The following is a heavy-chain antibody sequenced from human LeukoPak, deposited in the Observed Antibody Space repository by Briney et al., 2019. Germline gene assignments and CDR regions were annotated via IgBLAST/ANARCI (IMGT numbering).Heavy chain of an antibody. D-gene: IGHD2-15*01. CDR1: GYTFSSYA. CDR3: AKGQIVVDTGY. CDR2: ISGSGGST. J-gene: IGHJ4*02. V-gene: IGHV3-23*01. Sequence: ASVKVSCKASGYTFSSYAMGWVRQAPGKGLEWVSAISGSGGSTYYADSVKGRFTISRDNSKNTLYLQMNSLRAEDTAVYYCAKGQIVVDTGYWGQGTLVTVSS.